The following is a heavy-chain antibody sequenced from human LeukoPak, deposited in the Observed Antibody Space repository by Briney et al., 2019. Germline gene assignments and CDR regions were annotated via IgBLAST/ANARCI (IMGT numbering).Heavy chain of an antibody. Sequence: GESLKISCKGSGYSFTSYWIGWVRQMPGKGLEWMGIIYPGDSHTRYSPSFQGQVTVSADKSISTAYLQWSGLKASDTAMYYCARGENCGGDCFSSPLFYYLGPGNLGNVS. V-gene: IGHV5-51*01. CDR2: IYPGDSHT. CDR3: ARGENCGGDCFSSPLFYY. J-gene: IGHJ4*02. CDR1: GYSFTSYW. D-gene: IGHD2-21*01.